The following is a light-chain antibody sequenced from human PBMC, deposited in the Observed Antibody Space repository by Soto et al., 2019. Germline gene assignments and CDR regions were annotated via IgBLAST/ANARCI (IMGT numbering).Light chain of an antibody. J-gene: IGKJ1*01. V-gene: IGKV1-5*01. CDR1: QSISRG. CDR3: QQYNSYSWT. CDR2: DVS. Sequence: IQMDPSPCRLSASVGDSVIITCRASQSISRGLAWYQQKPGKAPKVLIDDVSSLESGVPSRFSGSGSGTEFTLTISSLQPDDFATYYCQQYNSYSWTCGQGTKV.